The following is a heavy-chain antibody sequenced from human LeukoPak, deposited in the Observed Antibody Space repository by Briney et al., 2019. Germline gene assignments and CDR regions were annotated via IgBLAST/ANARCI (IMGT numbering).Heavy chain of an antibody. CDR2: IYTRGST. J-gene: IGHJ3*02. Sequence: PSETLSLTCTVSGGSINNYYWSWVRQPAGKGREWIGRIYTRGSTNYNPSLKSRVTISVDTSKNQFSLKLSSVTAADTAVYYCARGRYCSADICSGGDAFDIWGQGTMASVSS. V-gene: IGHV4-4*07. D-gene: IGHD2-15*01. CDR1: GGSINNYY. CDR3: ARGRYCSADICSGGDAFDI.